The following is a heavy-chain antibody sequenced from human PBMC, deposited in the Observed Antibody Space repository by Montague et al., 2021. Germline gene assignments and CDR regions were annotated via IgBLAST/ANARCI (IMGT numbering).Heavy chain of an antibody. Sequence: SLSLSWAASGFSFSSYWMHWVRQAPGKGLLWVSRITLDGSSTTFADSVKGRFTTSRDNATATLYLQMNSLRVEDTAVYYCARNLASAAPGAFDIWGQGTMVTVSS. V-gene: IGHV3-74*01. CDR2: ITLDGSST. CDR1: GFSFSSYW. CDR3: ARNLASAAPGAFDI. D-gene: IGHD6-13*01. J-gene: IGHJ3*02.